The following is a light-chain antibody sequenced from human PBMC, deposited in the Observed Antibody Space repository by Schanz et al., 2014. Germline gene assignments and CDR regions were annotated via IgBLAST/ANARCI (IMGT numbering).Light chain of an antibody. CDR2: GAS. CDR3: QHYNNWPRT. J-gene: IGKJ2*01. CDR1: QSVSSSY. Sequence: EIVLTQSPGTLSVSPGERATLSCRASQSVSSSYLAWYQQKPGQAPRLLISGASTRATGIPARFSGSGSGTDFNLIISSLQSEDVATYYCQHYNNWPRTFGQGTKLDIK. V-gene: IGKV3-15*01.